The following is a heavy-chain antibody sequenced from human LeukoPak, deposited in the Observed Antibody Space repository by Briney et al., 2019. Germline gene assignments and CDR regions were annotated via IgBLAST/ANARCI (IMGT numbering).Heavy chain of an antibody. J-gene: IGHJ4*02. CDR3: AREDDGDYEFDC. D-gene: IGHD4-17*01. CDR2: ISSSSSYI. CDR1: GFTFSSYS. Sequence: KPGGSLRLSCAASGFTFSSYSMNWVRQAPGKGLEWVSSISSSSSYIYYADSVKGRFTISRDNAKNSLYLQMNSLRAEDTAVYYCAREDDGDYEFDCWGQGTLVTVSS. V-gene: IGHV3-21*01.